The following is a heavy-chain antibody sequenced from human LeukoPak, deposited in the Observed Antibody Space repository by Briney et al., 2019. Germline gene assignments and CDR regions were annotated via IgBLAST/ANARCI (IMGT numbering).Heavy chain of an antibody. CDR1: GFTFSSYS. V-gene: IGHV3-21*01. D-gene: IGHD6-19*01. CDR3: ALIAVAGTGSFDY. CDR2: ISSSSSYI. Sequence: GGSLRLSCAASGFTFSSYSMNWVRQAPGKGLEWVSSISSSSSYIYYADPVKGRFTISRDNAKNSLYLQMNSLRAEDTAVYYCALIAVAGTGSFDYWGQGTLVTVSS. J-gene: IGHJ4*02.